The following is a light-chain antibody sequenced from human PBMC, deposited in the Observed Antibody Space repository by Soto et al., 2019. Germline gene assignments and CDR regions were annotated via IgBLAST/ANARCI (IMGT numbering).Light chain of an antibody. CDR2: GAS. J-gene: IGKJ1*01. CDR3: QQYNSWLWT. V-gene: IGKV3-15*01. CDR1: QNLRSS. Sequence: VMTHSPATLSVSPGERATLSCRAGQNLRSSLAWYQQKPGQAPRLLIYGASTRATGIPDRFSGSGSGTEFTLIISSLQSEGSAVYYCQQYNSWLWTFGQGTKVDIK.